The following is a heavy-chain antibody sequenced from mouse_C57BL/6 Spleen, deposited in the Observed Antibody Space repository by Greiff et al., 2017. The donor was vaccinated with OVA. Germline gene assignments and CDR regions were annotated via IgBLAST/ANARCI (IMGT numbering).Heavy chain of an antibody. CDR2: ISGGGGNT. D-gene: IGHD3-2*02. V-gene: IGHV5-9*01. J-gene: IGHJ4*01. Sequence: EVHLVESGGGLVKPGGSLKLSCAASGFTFSSYTMSWVRQTPEKRLEWVATISGGGGNTYYPDSVKGRLTISRDNAKNTLYLQMSSLRSEDTALYYCAGGTAQDYYAMDYWGQGTSVTVSS. CDR1: GFTFSSYT. CDR3: AGGTAQDYYAMDY.